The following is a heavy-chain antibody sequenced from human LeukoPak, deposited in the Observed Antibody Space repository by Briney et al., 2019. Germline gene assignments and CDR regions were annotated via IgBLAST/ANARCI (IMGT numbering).Heavy chain of an antibody. J-gene: IGHJ4*02. Sequence: SETLSLTCTVSGGSISSYYWSWIRQPPGKGLEWIGEINHSGSTNYNPSLKSRVTISVDTSKNQFSLKLSSVTAADTAVYYCARGAYPETYYDFWSGYGGGLDYWGQGTLVTVSS. CDR1: GGSISSYY. CDR2: INHSGST. D-gene: IGHD3-3*01. V-gene: IGHV4-34*01. CDR3: ARGAYPETYYDFWSGYGGGLDY.